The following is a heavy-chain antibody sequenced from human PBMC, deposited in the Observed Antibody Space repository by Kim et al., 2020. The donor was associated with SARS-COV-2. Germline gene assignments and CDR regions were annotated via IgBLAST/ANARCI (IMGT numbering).Heavy chain of an antibody. Sequence: SETLSLTCTVSGGSISSYYWSWIRQPPGKGLEWIGYIYYSGSTNYNPSLKSRVTISVDTSKNQFFLKLSSVTAADTAVYYRARVAVVRYFEWLLGSHWY. CDR1: GGSISSYY. D-gene: IGHD3-9*01. V-gene: IGHV4-59*01. J-gene: IGHJ2*01. CDR3: ARVAVVRYFEWLLGSHWY. CDR2: IYYSGST.